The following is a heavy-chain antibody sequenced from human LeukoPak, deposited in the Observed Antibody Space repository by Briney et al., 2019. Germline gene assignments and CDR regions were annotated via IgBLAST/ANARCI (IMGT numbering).Heavy chain of an antibody. CDR2: ISSSSSII. D-gene: IGHD6-19*01. V-gene: IGHV3-48*01. J-gene: IGHJ4*02. CDR3: ARILDSAWGELGY. CDR1: GFTFSYYS. Sequence: PGGSLRLSCVASGFTFSYYSMNWVRQAPGKGLEWVSYISSSSSIIYYADSVKGRFTISRDNAKNSLDLQMNSLRAEDTAVYYCARILDSAWGELGYWGQGTLVTVSS.